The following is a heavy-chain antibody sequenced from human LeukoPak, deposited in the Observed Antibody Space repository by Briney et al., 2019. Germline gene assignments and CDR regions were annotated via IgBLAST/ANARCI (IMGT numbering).Heavy chain of an antibody. D-gene: IGHD5-24*01. CDR1: GYTFTSYY. CDR2: FDPEDGET. CDR3: AKDGGWLLYYFDY. J-gene: IGHJ4*02. Sequence: ASVKVSCKASGYTFTSYYMHWVRQAPGQGLEWMGGFDPEDGETIYAQKFQGRVTMTEDTSTDTAYMELSSLRSEDTAVYYCAKDGGWLLYYFDYWGQGTLVTVSS. V-gene: IGHV1-24*01.